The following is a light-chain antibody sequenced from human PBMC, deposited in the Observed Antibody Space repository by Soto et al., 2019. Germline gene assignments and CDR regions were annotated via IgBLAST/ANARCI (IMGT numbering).Light chain of an antibody. Sequence: DIVVTQSPATLSASPGERVTLSCRASQFVSSRLAWYQQRPGQVPRLLIYDTSTRAPGISARFSGSGSGTEFTLTISSRQSEAFAVYYCQEYIQWPPGMFGPGTTVDIK. CDR1: QFVSSR. V-gene: IGKV3-15*01. CDR3: QEYIQWPPGM. J-gene: IGKJ1*01. CDR2: DTS.